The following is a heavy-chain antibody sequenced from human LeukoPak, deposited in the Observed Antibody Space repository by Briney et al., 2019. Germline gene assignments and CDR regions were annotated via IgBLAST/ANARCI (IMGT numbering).Heavy chain of an antibody. J-gene: IGHJ4*02. CDR1: GFTFRSHA. V-gene: IGHV3-23*01. CDR2: IYENGGTT. Sequence: GGSLRLSCVGSGFTFRSHAMSWVRQAPEKGLEFVSGIYENGGTTYYADSVKGRFSISRDNSKNTLYLQMDSLRGEDTAVYYCAKDQEGVWGSYRYTPHGYWGQGTLVTVSS. CDR3: AKDQEGVWGSYRYTPHGY. D-gene: IGHD3-16*02.